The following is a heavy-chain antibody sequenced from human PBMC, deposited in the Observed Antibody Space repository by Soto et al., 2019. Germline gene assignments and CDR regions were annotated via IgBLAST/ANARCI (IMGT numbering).Heavy chain of an antibody. CDR1: GYPFINYD. J-gene: IGHJ5*02. Sequence: SVKVSCKASGYPFINYDINWVRQAPGQGLEWVGWMNPDSGNTGYAQNFQGRVTMTGNTSISSVYMELSSLTSEDTAVYYCARRRGSNGWFDLWGQGTLVTVSS. CDR3: ARRRGSNGWFDL. CDR2: MNPDSGNT. D-gene: IGHD2-8*01. V-gene: IGHV1-8*01.